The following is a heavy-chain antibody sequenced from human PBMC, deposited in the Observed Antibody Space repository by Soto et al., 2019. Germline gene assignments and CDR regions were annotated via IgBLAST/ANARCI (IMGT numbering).Heavy chain of an antibody. CDR3: ARQRYYYDSSGDGPWGDV. J-gene: IGHJ6*01. CDR1: GGSISSYY. CDR2: IYYSGGT. Sequence: QVQLQESGPGLVKPSETLSLTCTVSGGSISSYYWSWIRQPPGKGLEWIGYIYYSGGTNYNPSLKRRGSISVDTSKNQFSLKLSSVTAADTAVYYCARQRYYYDSSGDGPWGDVW. D-gene: IGHD3-22*01. V-gene: IGHV4-59*08.